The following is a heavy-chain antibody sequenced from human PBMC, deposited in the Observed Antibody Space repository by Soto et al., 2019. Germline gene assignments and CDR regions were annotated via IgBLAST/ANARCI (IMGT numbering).Heavy chain of an antibody. CDR2: IIPFFGTT. D-gene: IGHD3-22*01. J-gene: IGHJ4*02. CDR1: GGTFSSYT. V-gene: IGHV1-69*01. Sequence: QVQVVQSGAEVKKPGSSVKVSCKPSGGTFSSYTINWVRQAPGQGLEWMGGIIPFFGTTNYGQKFQGRVIITADESTGTGYMVLRSLRSEDTGVYYCACRRPSMIVVDRLEDWGQGTLVSVSS. CDR3: ACRRPSMIVVDRLED.